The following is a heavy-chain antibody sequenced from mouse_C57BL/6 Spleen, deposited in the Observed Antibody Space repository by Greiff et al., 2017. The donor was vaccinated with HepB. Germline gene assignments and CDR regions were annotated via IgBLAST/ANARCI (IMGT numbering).Heavy chain of an antibody. V-gene: IGHV7-3*01. Sequence: EMKLMESGGGLVQPGGSLSLSCAASGFTFTDYYMSWVRQPPGKALEWLGFIRNKANGYTTEYSASVKGRFTISRDNSQSILYLQMNALRAEDSATYYCARNWYFDVWGTGTTVTVSS. CDR1: GFTFTDYY. J-gene: IGHJ1*03. CDR2: IRNKANGYTT. CDR3: ARNWYFDV.